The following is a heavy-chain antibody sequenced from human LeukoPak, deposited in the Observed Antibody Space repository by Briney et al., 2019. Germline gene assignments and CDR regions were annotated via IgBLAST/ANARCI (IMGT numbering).Heavy chain of an antibody. V-gene: IGHV1-2*02. Sequence: VASVKVSCKASGYTFTGYYMHWVRQAPGQGLEWMGWINPNSGGTNYAQKFQGRVTMTRDTSISTAYMELSRLRSDDTAVYYCARDKHIGSYTDDYWGQGTLVTVSS. CDR3: ARDKHIGSYTDDY. CDR2: INPNSGGT. D-gene: IGHD1-26*01. J-gene: IGHJ4*02. CDR1: GYTFTGYY.